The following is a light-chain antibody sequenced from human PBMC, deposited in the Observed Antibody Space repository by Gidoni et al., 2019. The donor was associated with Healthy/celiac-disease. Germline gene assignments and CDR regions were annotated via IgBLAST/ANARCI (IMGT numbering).Light chain of an antibody. CDR3: QQYNNWPPLT. V-gene: IGKV3-15*01. CDR2: GAS. CDR1: QSVSSN. J-gene: IGKJ4*01. Sequence: ELLIPHSPATLSVSPGERATLSCRASQSVSSNLAWYQQKPGQAPRLLIYGASTRATGIPARFSGSGSGTEFTLTISSLQSEDFAVYYCQQYNNWPPLTFGGGTKVEIK.